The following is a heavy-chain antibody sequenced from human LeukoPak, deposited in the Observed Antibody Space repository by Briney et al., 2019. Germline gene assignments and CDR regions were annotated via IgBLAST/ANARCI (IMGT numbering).Heavy chain of an antibody. D-gene: IGHD4-11*01. V-gene: IGHV4-59*08. Sequence: SETLSLTCTVAGDSISSYCWSWVRQPTGKGLEWIGSMCYSGSTNYNPSLKSRVTISIDTSKNQFSLKLSSVTAADTAVYYCARRVVESAVITERNWFDPWGQGTLVTVSS. CDR1: GDSISSYC. J-gene: IGHJ5*02. CDR2: MCYSGST. CDR3: ARRVVESAVITERNWFDP.